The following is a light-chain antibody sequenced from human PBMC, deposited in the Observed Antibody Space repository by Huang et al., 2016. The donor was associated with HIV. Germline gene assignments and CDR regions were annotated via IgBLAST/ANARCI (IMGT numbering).Light chain of an antibody. V-gene: IGKV3-20*01. CDR3: HQYASSPRT. J-gene: IGKJ1*01. CDR2: GAS. Sequence: ENVLTQSPGTLSLSPGERATLSCRASTGVNNNYFSQYQQKPCQAPRLLIYGASSRATGIPDRFFGIGSGTDFTLTISRLGPEDFAVYYCHQYASSPRTFGQGTKVDIK. CDR1: TGVNNNY.